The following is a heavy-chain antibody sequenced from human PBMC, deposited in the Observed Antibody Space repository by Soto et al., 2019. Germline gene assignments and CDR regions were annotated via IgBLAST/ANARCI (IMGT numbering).Heavy chain of an antibody. V-gene: IGHV1-69*06. D-gene: IGHD3-3*01. CDR1: GGTFSSYA. CDR3: ARSGTIFGVVISHYYVMDV. J-gene: IGHJ6*02. CDR2: IIPIFGTA. Sequence: QVQLVQSGAEVKKPGSSVKVSCKASGGTFSSYAISWVRQAPGQGLEWMGGIIPIFGTANYAQKFQGRVTITADKSTSTAYMELSSLRSEDTAVYYCARSGTIFGVVISHYYVMDVWGQGTTVTVSS.